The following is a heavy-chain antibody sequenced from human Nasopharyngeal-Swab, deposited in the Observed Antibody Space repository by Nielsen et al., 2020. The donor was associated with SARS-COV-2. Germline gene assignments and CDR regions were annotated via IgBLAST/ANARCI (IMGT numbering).Heavy chain of an antibody. D-gene: IGHD3-3*01. CDR3: ASLRYYDFWSGYYPKDYYYYMDV. J-gene: IGHJ6*03. V-gene: IGHV3-21*01. Sequence: GGSLRLSCAASGFTFSSYSMNWVRQAPGKGLEGVSSISSSSSYIYYADSVKGRFTISRDNAKNSLYLQMNSLRAEDTAVYYCASLRYYDFWSGYYPKDYYYYMDVWGKGTTVTVSS. CDR1: GFTFSSYS. CDR2: ISSSSSYI.